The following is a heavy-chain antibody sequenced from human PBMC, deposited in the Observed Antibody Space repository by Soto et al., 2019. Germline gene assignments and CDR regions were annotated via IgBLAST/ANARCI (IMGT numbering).Heavy chain of an antibody. CDR2: IWYDGSNK. Sequence: QVQLVESGGGVVQPGRSLRLSCAASGFTFSSYGMHWVRQAPGKGLEWVAVIWYDGSNKYYADSVKGRFTISRDNSQNTLYLQMNSLRAEDTAVYYCARDWSSVDRHYFDYWGQGTLVTVSS. V-gene: IGHV3-33*01. J-gene: IGHJ4*02. CDR3: ARDWSSVDRHYFDY. D-gene: IGHD2-2*01. CDR1: GFTFSSYG.